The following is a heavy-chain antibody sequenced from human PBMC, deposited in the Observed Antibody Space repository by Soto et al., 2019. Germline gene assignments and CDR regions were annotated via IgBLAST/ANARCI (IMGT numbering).Heavy chain of an antibody. CDR1: GGSISSSSYY. V-gene: IGHV4-39*01. D-gene: IGHD2-8*01. J-gene: IGHJ4*02. CDR2: IYYSGST. CDR3: ARTTAAIVLMVYASYEYYFDY. Sequence: SETLSLTCTVSGGSISSSSYYWGWIRQPPGKGLEWIGSIYYSGSTYYNPSLKSRVTISVDTSKNQFSLKLSSVTAADTAVYYCARTTAAIVLMVYASYEYYFDYWGQGTLVTVSS.